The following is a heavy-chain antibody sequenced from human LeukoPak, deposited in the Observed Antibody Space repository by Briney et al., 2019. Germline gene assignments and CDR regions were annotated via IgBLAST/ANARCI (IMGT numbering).Heavy chain of an antibody. CDR3: ARDLGEYSSSWFDY. D-gene: IGHD6-13*01. V-gene: IGHV3-20*04. J-gene: IGHJ4*02. CDR1: GFTFDDYG. Sequence: GSLRLSCAASGFTFDDYGMSWVRQAPGKGLGWVSGINWNGGSTGYADSVKGRFTISRDNAKNSLYLQMNSLRAEDTALYYCARDLGEYSSSWFDYWGQGTLVTVSS. CDR2: INWNGGST.